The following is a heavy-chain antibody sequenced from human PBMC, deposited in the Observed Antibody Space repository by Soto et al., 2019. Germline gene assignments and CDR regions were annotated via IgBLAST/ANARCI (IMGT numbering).Heavy chain of an antibody. V-gene: IGHV1-46*01. CDR2: INPSGGST. Sequence: ASVKVSCKASGYTFTSYYMHWVRQAPGQGLEWMGIINPSGGSTSYAQKFQGRVTMTRDTSTSTVYMELSSLRSEDAAVYYCARDSVVRGVSAGMDVWGQGTTVTVSS. D-gene: IGHD3-10*01. CDR1: GYTFTSYY. CDR3: ARDSVVRGVSAGMDV. J-gene: IGHJ6*02.